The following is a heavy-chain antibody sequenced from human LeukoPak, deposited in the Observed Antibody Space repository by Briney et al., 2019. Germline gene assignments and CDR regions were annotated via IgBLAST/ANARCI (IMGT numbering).Heavy chain of an antibody. CDR3: AVDTAMANPGY. D-gene: IGHD5-18*01. V-gene: IGHV1-69*01. Sequence: GASVKVSCKASGGTLSSYAISWVRQAPGQGLEWMGGIIPIFGTANYAQKFQGRVTITADESTSTAYMELGSLRSEDTAVYYCAVDTAMANPGYWGQGTLVTVSS. CDR1: GGTLSSYA. J-gene: IGHJ4*02. CDR2: IIPIFGTA.